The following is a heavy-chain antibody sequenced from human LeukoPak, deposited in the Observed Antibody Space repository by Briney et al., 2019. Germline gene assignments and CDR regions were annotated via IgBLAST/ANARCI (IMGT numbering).Heavy chain of an antibody. CDR2: VNPKTGGT. D-gene: IGHD3-3*01. CDR1: EYSFTGYH. Sequence: ASVRVSCTAFEYSFTGYHLHWVRQAPRQGLEWMGWVNPKTGGTNYARKFQGRVTMTRDTSINTVNMELSRLTSDDTAVYYCAREFSSKLEWLAYVTGDDAFDVWGQGTMITVS. CDR3: AREFSSKLEWLAYVTGDDAFDV. J-gene: IGHJ3*01. V-gene: IGHV1-2*02.